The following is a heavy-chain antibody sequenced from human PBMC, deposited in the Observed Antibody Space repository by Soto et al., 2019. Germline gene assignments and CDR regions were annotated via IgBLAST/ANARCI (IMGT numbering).Heavy chain of an antibody. J-gene: IGHJ6*02. D-gene: IGHD6-13*01. CDR3: ARDLRAAGRPGMDV. Sequence: QVQLVQSGAEVKKPGSSVKVSCKASGGTFSSYAISWVRQAPGQGLEWMGGIIPIVGTGNYAQNFQGRVTSAADESTSTAYMELSSLKSEDTAMYYCARDLRAAGRPGMDVWGQGTPVTVSS. V-gene: IGHV1-69*01. CDR1: GGTFSSYA. CDR2: IIPIVGTG.